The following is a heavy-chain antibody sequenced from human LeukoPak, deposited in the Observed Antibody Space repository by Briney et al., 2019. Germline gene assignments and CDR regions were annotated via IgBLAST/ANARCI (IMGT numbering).Heavy chain of an antibody. J-gene: IGHJ4*02. Sequence: SETLSLTCTVSDGSITNYDWSWVRQPPGKGLEWIGYIYYSGSTNYNPSLKSRVTISVDTSKNQFSLKLSSVTAADTAVYYCAREGDSSSTGVFDYWGQGTLVTVSS. CDR3: AREGDSSSTGVFDY. D-gene: IGHD6-6*01. CDR2: IYYSGST. V-gene: IGHV4-59*01. CDR1: DGSITNYD.